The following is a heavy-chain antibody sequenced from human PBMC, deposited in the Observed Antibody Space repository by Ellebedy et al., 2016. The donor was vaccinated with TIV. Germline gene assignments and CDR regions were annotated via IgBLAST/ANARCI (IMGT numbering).Heavy chain of an antibody. CDR2: ISSSSSYT. CDR1: GFTFSDYY. J-gene: IGHJ4*02. V-gene: IGHV3-11*06. Sequence: GESLKISCAASGFTFSDYYMSWIRQAPGKGLEWVSYISSSSSYTNYADSVKGRFTISRDNAKNSLYLQMNSLRAEDTAVYYCARVGSGWSGDYWGQGTLVTVSS. D-gene: IGHD6-19*01. CDR3: ARVGSGWSGDY.